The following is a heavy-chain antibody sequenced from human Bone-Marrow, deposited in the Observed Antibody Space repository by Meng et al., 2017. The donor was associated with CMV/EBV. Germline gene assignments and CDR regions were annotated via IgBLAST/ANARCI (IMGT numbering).Heavy chain of an antibody. J-gene: IGHJ4*02. CDR3: ARTIVVVPAAIEEVDY. D-gene: IGHD2-2*01. V-gene: IGHV1-2*02. CDR1: YTFTGYY. Sequence: YTFTGYYMHWVRQAPGQGLEWMGWINPNSGGTNYAQKFQGRVTMTRDTSISTAYMELSRLRSDDTAVYYCARTIVVVPAAIEEVDYWGQGTLVTVSS. CDR2: INPNSGGT.